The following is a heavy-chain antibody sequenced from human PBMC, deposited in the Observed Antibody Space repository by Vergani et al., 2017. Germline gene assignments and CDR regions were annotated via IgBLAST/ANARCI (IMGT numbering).Heavy chain of an antibody. Sequence: VQLVESGGGLVQPGGSLRLSCAASGFTFSSYWMSWVRQAPGKGLEWVANIKQNGSEKYYVDSVKGRFTISRDNAKNSLYLQMNSLRAEDTAVYYCARVRLYYYDSSGYFDYWGQGTMVTVSS. CDR1: GFTFSSYW. CDR3: ARVRLYYYDSSGYFDY. D-gene: IGHD3-22*01. J-gene: IGHJ4*02. V-gene: IGHV3-7*01. CDR2: IKQNGSEK.